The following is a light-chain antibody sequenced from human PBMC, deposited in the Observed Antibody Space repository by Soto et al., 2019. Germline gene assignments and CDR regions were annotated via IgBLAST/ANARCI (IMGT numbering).Light chain of an antibody. CDR1: QSLLHSNGNIS. CDR3: MQAIQAPRT. V-gene: IGKV2-28*01. CDR2: LGS. Sequence: DIVLTQSPLSLPVTPGEPASISCRSSQSLLHSNGNISLDWYLQKPGQSPQLLIYLGSIWASGVPDRFSGSGSGTDFTLKITRVEAEDVGVYYCMQAIQAPRTFGLGTKVEIK. J-gene: IGKJ1*01.